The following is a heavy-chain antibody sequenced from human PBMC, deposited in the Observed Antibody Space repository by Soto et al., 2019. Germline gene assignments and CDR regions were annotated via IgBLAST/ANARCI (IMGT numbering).Heavy chain of an antibody. CDR1: GYTFTGYY. CDR2: INPNSGGT. V-gene: IGHV1-2*04. J-gene: IGHJ3*02. D-gene: IGHD5-18*01. CDR3: ARDLGYSYPAFDI. Sequence: QVQLVQSGAEVKKPGASVKVSCKASGYTFTGYYMHWVRQAPGQGLEWMGWINPNSGGTNYAQKLQGWVTMTRDTSISTAYMELSRLRSDDTAVYYCARDLGYSYPAFDIWGQGTMVTVSS.